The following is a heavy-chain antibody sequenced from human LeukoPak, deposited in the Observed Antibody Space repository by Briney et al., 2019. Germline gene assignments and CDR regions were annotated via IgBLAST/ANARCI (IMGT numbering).Heavy chain of an antibody. CDR3: ARGKEDLGLYGMDV. J-gene: IGHJ6*02. CDR2: IGTAGDT. CDR1: GFTFSSYD. V-gene: IGHV3-13*01. Sequence: GGSLRLSCAASGFTFSSYDMHWVRQATGKGLEWVSAIGTAGDTYYPGSVKGRFTISRENAKNSLYLQMNSLRAGDTVVYYCARGKEDLGLYGMDVWGQGTTVTVSS.